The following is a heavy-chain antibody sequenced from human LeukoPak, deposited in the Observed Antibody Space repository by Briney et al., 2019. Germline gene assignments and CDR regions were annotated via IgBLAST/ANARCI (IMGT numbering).Heavy chain of an antibody. CDR2: INWNGGGI. CDR3: ARALGRGGGYIGSSSL. Sequence: PGGSLRLSCEASGFNFNDYGMIWVRQGPGKGLEWVSGINWNGGGIAYADSVKGRFTISRDNAKNSLFLEMSSLRVEDTARYYCARALGRGGGYIGSSSLWGQGTLVTVSS. J-gene: IGHJ4*02. V-gene: IGHV3-20*04. D-gene: IGHD1-26*01. CDR1: GFNFNDYG.